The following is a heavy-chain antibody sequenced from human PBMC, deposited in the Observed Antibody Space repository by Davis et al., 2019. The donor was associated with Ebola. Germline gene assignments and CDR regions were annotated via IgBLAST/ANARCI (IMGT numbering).Heavy chain of an antibody. CDR3: VKEGTTTIWVDSDY. V-gene: IGHV3-64D*08. CDR1: GFTFSAHT. D-gene: IGHD1-26*01. J-gene: IGHJ4*02. Sequence: PGGSLRLSCSASGFTFSAHTMHWVRQAPGKGLEYVSVISSSGKTYYADSVKGRFTISRDNSQNNVYLQMTSLRVEDTAVYYCVKEGTTTIWVDSDYWGQGTLVTVSS. CDR2: ISSSGKT.